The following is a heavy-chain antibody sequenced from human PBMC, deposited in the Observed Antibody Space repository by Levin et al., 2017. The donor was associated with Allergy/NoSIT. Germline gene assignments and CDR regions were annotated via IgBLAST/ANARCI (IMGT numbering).Heavy chain of an antibody. CDR2: IKQDGSEK. CDR1: GFTFSSYW. J-gene: IGHJ3*02. CDR3: ARDAKVIEQWLVTGDAFDI. Sequence: GGSLRLSCAASGFTFSSYWISWVRQAPGKGLEWVANIKQDGSEKYYVDSVKGRFTISRDNAKNSLYLQMNSLRAEDTAVYYCARDAKVIEQWLVTGDAFDIWGQGTMVTVSS. V-gene: IGHV3-7*01. D-gene: IGHD6-19*01.